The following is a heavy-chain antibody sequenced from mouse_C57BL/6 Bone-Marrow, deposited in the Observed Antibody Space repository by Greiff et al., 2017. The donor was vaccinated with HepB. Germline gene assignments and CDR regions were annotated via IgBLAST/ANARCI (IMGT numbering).Heavy chain of an antibody. V-gene: IGHV5-9*01. CDR2: ISGGGGNT. Sequence: EVKLVESGGGLVKPGGSLKLSCAASGFTFSSYTMSWVRQTPEKRLEWVATISGGGGNTYYPDSVKGRFTISRDNAKNTLYLQMSSLRSEDTALYYWARHGGKSTMVTRGWYFDVWGTGTTVTVSS. J-gene: IGHJ1*03. CDR1: GFTFSSYT. D-gene: IGHD2-2*01. CDR3: ARHGGKSTMVTRGWYFDV.